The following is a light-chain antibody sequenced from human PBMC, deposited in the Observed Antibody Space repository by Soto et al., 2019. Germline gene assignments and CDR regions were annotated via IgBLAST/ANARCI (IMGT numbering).Light chain of an antibody. CDR1: QRVTSTY. CDR3: QQYGSSPLT. Sequence: DIVLTQSPGTLSLSPGERATLSCRASQRVTSTYFAWYQQKPGQSPRLLIYGAFNRATGIPDRFSGSGSGTDFTLTISRLEPVDFAVYYCQQYGSSPLTFGGGTKVEF. V-gene: IGKV3-20*01. CDR2: GAF. J-gene: IGKJ4*01.